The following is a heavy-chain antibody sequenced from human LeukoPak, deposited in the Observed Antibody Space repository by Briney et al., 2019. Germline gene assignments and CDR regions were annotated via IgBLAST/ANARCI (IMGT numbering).Heavy chain of an antibody. J-gene: IGHJ6*02. Sequence: GGSLRLSCAASGFTFSSYAMHWVRQAPGKGLEWVAVISYDGSNKYYADSVKGRFTISRDNSMNTLYLQMNSLRAEDTAVYYCARGGRGYSGSFTPGDYYYGMDVWGQGTTVTVSS. D-gene: IGHD1-26*01. CDR3: ARGGRGYSGSFTPGDYYYGMDV. CDR2: ISYDGSNK. CDR1: GFTFSSYA. V-gene: IGHV3-30-3*01.